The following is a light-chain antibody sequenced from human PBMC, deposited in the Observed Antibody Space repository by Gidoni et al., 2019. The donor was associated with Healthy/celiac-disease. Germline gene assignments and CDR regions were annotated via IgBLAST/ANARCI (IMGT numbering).Light chain of an antibody. CDR3: CSYAGSSTYV. J-gene: IGLJ1*01. CDR1: SSDVGSYNL. CDR2: EVS. Sequence: QAALTQPDSVSGSPGQSITISCTGTSSDVGSYNLVSWYQQHPGKAPKLMIYEVSKRPSGVSNRFSGSKSGNTASLTISGLHAEDEADYYCCSYAGSSTYVFGTGTKVTVL. V-gene: IGLV2-23*02.